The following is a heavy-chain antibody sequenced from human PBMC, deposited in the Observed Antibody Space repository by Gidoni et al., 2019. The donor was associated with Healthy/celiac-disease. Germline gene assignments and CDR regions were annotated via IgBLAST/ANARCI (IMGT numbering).Heavy chain of an antibody. CDR1: GFTFGDYA. J-gene: IGHJ4*02. D-gene: IGHD6-13*01. CDR3: TRADSSSLSYFDY. CDR2: IRSKAYGGTT. V-gene: IGHV3-49*05. Sequence: EVQLVESGGGLVTPGRSLRLSCTASGFTFGDYAMSWFRQAPGKGLEWVGFIRSKAYGGTTEYAASVKGRFTISRDDSKSIAYLQMNSLKTEDTAVYYCTRADSSSLSYFDYWGQGTLVTVSS.